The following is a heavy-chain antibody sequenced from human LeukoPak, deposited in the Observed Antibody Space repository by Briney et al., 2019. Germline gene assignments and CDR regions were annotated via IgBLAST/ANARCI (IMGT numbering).Heavy chain of an antibody. D-gene: IGHD3-10*01. V-gene: IGHV3-23*01. Sequence: GSLRLSCAASGFIFSSYCMSRVRQAPGKGLGWVSGIRAGGDNTYYAASVKGRFTIPRDNSKNTLYLQMNCLRAEDTAVYYCAKGMVRGVILKGFDYWGEGTLVTVSS. CDR2: IRAGGDNT. CDR3: AKGMVRGVILKGFDY. J-gene: IGHJ4*02. CDR1: GFIFSSYC.